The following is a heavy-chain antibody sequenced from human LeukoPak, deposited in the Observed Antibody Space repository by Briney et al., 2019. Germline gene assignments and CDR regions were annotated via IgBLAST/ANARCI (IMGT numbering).Heavy chain of an antibody. CDR1: GGTFSSYA. Sequence: SVKVSYKASGGTFSSYAISWVRQAPGQGLEWMGGIIPIFGTANYAQKFQGRVTITADESTSTAYMELSSLRSEDTAVYYCARVMSSSWSDPYYYYYYMDVWGKGTTVTVSS. V-gene: IGHV1-69*01. J-gene: IGHJ6*03. CDR3: ARVMSSSWSDPYYYYYYMDV. CDR2: IIPIFGTA. D-gene: IGHD6-13*01.